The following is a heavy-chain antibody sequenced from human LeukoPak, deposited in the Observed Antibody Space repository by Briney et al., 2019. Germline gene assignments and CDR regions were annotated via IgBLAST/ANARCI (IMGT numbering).Heavy chain of an antibody. CDR1: GCIFRNYA. J-gene: IGHJ2*01. V-gene: IGHV3-23*01. CDR3: AKDYSVSNWCFDL. CDR2: ISGAGDKT. Sequence: GGSLSLSCTASGCIFRNYAMSWVRQAPGKGLEWVLTISGAGDKTNYADSVTGRFTISRDNSKNTLYLQMNSLTVEDTAVYYCAKDYSVSNWCFDLWGRGTLVTVSS. D-gene: IGHD5/OR15-5a*01.